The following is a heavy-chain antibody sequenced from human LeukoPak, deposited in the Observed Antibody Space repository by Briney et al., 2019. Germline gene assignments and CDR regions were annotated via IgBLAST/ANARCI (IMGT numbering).Heavy chain of an antibody. CDR2: IYSGGST. CDR1: GFTVSSNY. J-gene: IGHJ6*02. CDR3: GRGYSYAPDCYYYGMDV. D-gene: IGHD5-18*01. V-gene: IGHV3-53*01. Sequence: PGGSLRLSCAASGFTVSSNYMSWVRQAPGKGLEWVSVIYSGGSTYYADSVKGRFTISRDNSKNTLYLQMNSLRAEDTAVYYCGRGYSYAPDCYYYGMDVWGQGTTVTVSS.